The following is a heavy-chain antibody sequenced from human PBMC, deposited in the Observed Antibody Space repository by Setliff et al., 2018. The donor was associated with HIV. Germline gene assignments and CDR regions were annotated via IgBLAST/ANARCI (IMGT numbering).Heavy chain of an antibody. J-gene: IGHJ6*03. CDR2: IHYTGTT. Sequence: SETLSLTCSVSGDSISSSSYYWGWIRQPPGRGLEWIGCIHYTGTTNCNPSLRSRVTMSIDTSKNQFSLKLSSVTAADTAVYFCARARGGCGSTSCPEAYYYYYMDVWGRGTSVTVSS. D-gene: IGHD2-2*01. CDR1: GDSISSSSYY. V-gene: IGHV4-61*05. CDR3: ARARGGCGSTSCPEAYYYYYMDV.